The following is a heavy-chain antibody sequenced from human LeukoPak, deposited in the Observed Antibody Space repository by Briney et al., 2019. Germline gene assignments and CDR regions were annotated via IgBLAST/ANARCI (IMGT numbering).Heavy chain of an antibody. V-gene: IGHV3-7*03. J-gene: IGHJ6*04. D-gene: IGHD6-13*01. CDR1: GFTFSSYW. CDR3: ARAYSSSWYLYYYYGMDV. Sequence: GGSLRLSCAASGFTFSSYWMSWVRQAPGKGLEWVANIKQDGSEKYYVDSVKGRFTISRDNAKNSLYLQMNSLRAEDTAVYYCARAYSSSWYLYYYYGMDVWGKGTTATVSS. CDR2: IKQDGSEK.